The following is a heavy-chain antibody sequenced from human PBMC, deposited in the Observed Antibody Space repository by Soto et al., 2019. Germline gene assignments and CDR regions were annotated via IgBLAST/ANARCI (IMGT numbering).Heavy chain of an antibody. Sequence: GPCVKSYCRGPGYSFTSNRIGWVRQLPGKGREWMGIIYPGDSDTRYSPSFQGQVTISADKSISTAYLQWSRLKASETATYYCARGDSLTGYHFDYWGQGTLVTVSS. CDR1: GYSFTSNR. J-gene: IGHJ4*02. D-gene: IGHD3-9*01. V-gene: IGHV5-51*01. CDR3: ARGDSLTGYHFDY. CDR2: IYPGDSDT.